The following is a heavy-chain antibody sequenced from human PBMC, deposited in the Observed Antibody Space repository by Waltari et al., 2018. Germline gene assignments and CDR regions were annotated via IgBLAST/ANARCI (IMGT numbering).Heavy chain of an antibody. V-gene: IGHV1-2*02. CDR2: INPNGGAT. J-gene: IGHJ1*01. CDR3: ARLSEF. CDR1: GYIFNDYY. Sequence: QVHLVQSGPEVKTPGASVEVSCKTSGYIFNDYYMHWVRQAPGQGLEFMGWINPNGGATFYAPKFRDRVTITTDASISTVYMHLTSLRSDDTALYYCARLSEFWGQGTLITVSS.